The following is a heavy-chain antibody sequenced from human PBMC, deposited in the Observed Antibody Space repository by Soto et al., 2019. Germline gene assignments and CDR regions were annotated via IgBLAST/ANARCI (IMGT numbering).Heavy chain of an antibody. Sequence: RASVKVSCKASGYTFTSYGISWVRQAPGQGLEWMGWISAYNGNTNYAQKFQGRVTITADESTSTAYMELSSLRSEDTAVYYCARGWLRLGFGVVISSFDYYGMDVWGQGTTVTVSS. CDR1: GYTFTSYG. D-gene: IGHD3-3*01. CDR2: ISAYNGNT. J-gene: IGHJ6*02. V-gene: IGHV1-18*04. CDR3: ARGWLRLGFGVVISSFDYYGMDV.